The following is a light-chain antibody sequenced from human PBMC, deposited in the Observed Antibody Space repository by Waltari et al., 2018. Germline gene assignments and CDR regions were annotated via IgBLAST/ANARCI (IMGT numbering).Light chain of an antibody. V-gene: IGKV2-28*01. Sequence: DIVLTQSPLSLSVTPGAPASMSCRSSQRLLHNNGYNYLDWYLQKPGQSPQLLIYLGSNRASGVPDRFSASGSGTDFTLRIDRVEAEDVGVYYCMQAVQTPFTFGGGTKVEIK. J-gene: IGKJ4*01. CDR3: MQAVQTPFT. CDR1: QRLLHNNGYNY. CDR2: LGS.